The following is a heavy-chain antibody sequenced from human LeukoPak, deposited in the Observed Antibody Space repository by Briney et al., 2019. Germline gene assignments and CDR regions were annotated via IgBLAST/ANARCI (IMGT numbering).Heavy chain of an antibody. CDR1: GFTVNSYA. J-gene: IGHJ4*02. CDR3: TKLKEYCSTSSCSLYYFDS. Sequence: GSRRLSCAASGFTVNSYALTWVRQAPGKGLEWVSTISAYSGSTLYADSVKGRFTISGDISKNTLYLQMSSLRAEDTAVYYCTKLKEYCSTSSCSLYYFDSWGQGTLVTVSS. CDR2: ISAYSGST. V-gene: IGHV3-23*01. D-gene: IGHD2-2*01.